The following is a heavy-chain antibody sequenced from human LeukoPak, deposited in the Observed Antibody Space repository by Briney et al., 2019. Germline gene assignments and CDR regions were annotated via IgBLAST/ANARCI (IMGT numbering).Heavy chain of an antibody. CDR2: IIPIFGTA. Sequence: ASVKVSCKASGGTFSSYAISWVRQAPGQGLEWMGGIIPIFGTANYAQKFQGRVTITADESTSTAYMELSSLRSEDTAVYYCARDYYENIAHSHMLPFWGQGTLVTVSS. V-gene: IGHV1-69*13. CDR3: ARDYYENIAHSHMLPF. J-gene: IGHJ4*02. D-gene: IGHD1-26*01. CDR1: GGTFSSYA.